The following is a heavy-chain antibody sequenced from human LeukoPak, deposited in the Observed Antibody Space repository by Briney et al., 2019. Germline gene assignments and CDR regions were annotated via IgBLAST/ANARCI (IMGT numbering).Heavy chain of an antibody. CDR2: IIPIFGTA. CDR1: GGTFSSYA. V-gene: IGHV1-69*01. CDR3: ARGPLVPAYYYYYYYMDV. J-gene: IGHJ6*03. Sequence: SVKVSCKASGGTFSSYAISWVRQAPGQGLEWMGGIIPIFGTANYAQKFQGRVTITADESTSTAYMELSSLRSEDTAVYSCARGPLVPAYYYYYYYMDVWGKGTTVTVSS. D-gene: IGHD2-8*02.